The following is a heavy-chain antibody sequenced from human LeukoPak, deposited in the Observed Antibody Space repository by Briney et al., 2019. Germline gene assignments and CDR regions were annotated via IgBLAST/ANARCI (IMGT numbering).Heavy chain of an antibody. D-gene: IGHD2-15*01. CDR3: AREEIVVVVADHGMDV. J-gene: IGHJ6*02. V-gene: IGHV1-69*05. Sequence: GASVKVSCKASGYTFTSYGISWVRQAPGQGLEWMGGIIPIFGTANYAQKFQGRVTITRDTSASTAYMELSSLRSEDTAVYYCAREEIVVVVADHGMDVWGQGTTVTVSS. CDR2: IIPIFGTA. CDR1: GYTFTSYG.